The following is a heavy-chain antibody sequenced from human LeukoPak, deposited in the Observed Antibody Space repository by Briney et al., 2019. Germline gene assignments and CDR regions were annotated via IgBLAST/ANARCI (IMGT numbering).Heavy chain of an antibody. Sequence: GGSLRLSCAASGFTFSSYSMSWARQAPGKGLEWVSGISVSGHKTYHADSVKGRFTISRGNSKNMVYLQMNSLRAEDTAVYYCVKDLVGYDSSGYRDYWGQGTLVTVSS. V-gene: IGHV3-23*01. CDR1: GFTFSSYS. D-gene: IGHD3-22*01. CDR3: VKDLVGYDSSGYRDY. CDR2: ISVSGHKT. J-gene: IGHJ4*02.